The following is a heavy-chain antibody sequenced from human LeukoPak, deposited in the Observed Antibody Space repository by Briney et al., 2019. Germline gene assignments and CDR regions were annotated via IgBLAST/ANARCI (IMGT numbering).Heavy chain of an antibody. CDR2: IYPGDSDT. CDR1: GYSFNSYW. D-gene: IGHD3-22*01. Sequence: GESLKISCEGSGYSFNSYWIGWVRQMPGKGLEWMGLIYPGDSDTRYSPSFQGQVTISADKSISTAYLQWSSLKTSDTAMYYCARRYCDSSGYSRHFGYWGQGTLVTVSS. V-gene: IGHV5-51*01. CDR3: ARRYCDSSGYSRHFGY. J-gene: IGHJ4*02.